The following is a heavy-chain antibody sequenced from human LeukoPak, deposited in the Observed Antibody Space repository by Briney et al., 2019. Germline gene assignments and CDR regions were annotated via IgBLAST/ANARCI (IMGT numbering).Heavy chain of an antibody. Sequence: GGSLRLSCAASGFTFSSYGMHWVRQAPGKGLEWVAFIRYDGSNKYYADSVKGRFTISRDNSKNTLYLQMNSLRAEDTAVYYCAKAPLAGVTNNWFDPWGQGTLVTVSS. CDR1: GFTFSSYG. CDR2: IRYDGSNK. CDR3: AKAPLAGVTNNWFDP. J-gene: IGHJ5*02. D-gene: IGHD2-21*02. V-gene: IGHV3-30*02.